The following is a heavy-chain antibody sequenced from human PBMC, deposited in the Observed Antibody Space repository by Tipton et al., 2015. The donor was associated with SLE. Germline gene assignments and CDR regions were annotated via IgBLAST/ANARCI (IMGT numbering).Heavy chain of an antibody. Sequence: SLRLSCAASGFTFSSYWMHWVRQAPGKGLVWVSRINSDGSSTSYADSVKGRFTISRDNAKNTLYLQMNSLRAKDTAVYYCAKDTFRLVRAFDIWGQGTMVTVSS. D-gene: IGHD3-16*01. CDR2: INSDGSST. V-gene: IGHV3-74*01. CDR3: AKDTFRLVRAFDI. CDR1: GFTFSSYW. J-gene: IGHJ3*02.